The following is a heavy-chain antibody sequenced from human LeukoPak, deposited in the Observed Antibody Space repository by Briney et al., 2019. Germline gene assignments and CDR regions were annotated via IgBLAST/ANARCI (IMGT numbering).Heavy chain of an antibody. J-gene: IGHJ4*02. CDR3: AKDLAAVAGFIDY. V-gene: IGHV3-9*01. D-gene: IGHD6-19*01. CDR2: ISWNSGSI. CDR1: GFTFDDYA. Sequence: GRSLRLSCAASGFTFDDYAMRWVRQAPGKGLEWVSGISWNSGSIGYADSVKGRFTISRDNAKNSLYLQMHSLRAEDTALYYCAKDLAAVAGFIDYWGQGTLVTVSS.